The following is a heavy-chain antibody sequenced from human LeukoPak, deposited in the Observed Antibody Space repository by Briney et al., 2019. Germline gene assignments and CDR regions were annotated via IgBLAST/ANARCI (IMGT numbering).Heavy chain of an antibody. CDR2: IYYSGST. Sequence: SETLSLTCTVSGGSISGYYWSWIRQPPGKGLEWIGYIYYSGSTNYNPSLKSRVTISVDTSKNQFSLKLSSVTAADTAVYYCARDSHYYGSGSYYNWGQGTLVTVSS. CDR3: ARDSHYYGSGSYYN. V-gene: IGHV4-59*01. J-gene: IGHJ4*02. D-gene: IGHD3-10*01. CDR1: GGSISGYY.